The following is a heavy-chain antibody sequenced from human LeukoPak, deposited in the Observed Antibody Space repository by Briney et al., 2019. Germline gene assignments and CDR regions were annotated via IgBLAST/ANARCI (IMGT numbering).Heavy chain of an antibody. CDR3: ARVRYYDSSGYSDYYYYYGMDV. J-gene: IGHJ6*02. Sequence: GRSLRLSCAASGFTFSSYAMHWVRQAPGEGLEWVAVISYDGSNKYYADSVKGRLTISRNNSKNTLYLQMNSLRAEDTAVYYCARVRYYDSSGYSDYYYYYGMDVWGQGTTVTVSS. D-gene: IGHD3-22*01. CDR1: GFTFSSYA. V-gene: IGHV3-30-3*01. CDR2: ISYDGSNK.